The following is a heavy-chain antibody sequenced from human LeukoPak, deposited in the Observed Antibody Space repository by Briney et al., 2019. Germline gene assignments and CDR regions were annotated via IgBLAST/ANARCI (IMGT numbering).Heavy chain of an antibody. V-gene: IGHV1-69*04. CDR1: GGTFSNYA. CDR3: ARGGVRDDFSGYYFDY. CDR2: IIPSLAIA. Sequence: SVKVSCKASGGTFSNYAINWVRQAPGRGLEWMGRIIPSLAIANYAQKFQDRVTIIADKSTSTAYMELSSLRSEDTATYYCARGGVRDDFSGYYFDYWGQGALVTVSS. J-gene: IGHJ4*02. D-gene: IGHD3-22*01.